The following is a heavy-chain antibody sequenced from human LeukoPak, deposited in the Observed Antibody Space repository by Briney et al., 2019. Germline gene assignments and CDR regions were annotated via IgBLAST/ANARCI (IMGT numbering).Heavy chain of an antibody. CDR2: ISPSGGST. V-gene: IGHV1-46*01. D-gene: IGHD3-10*01. J-gene: IGHJ4*02. CDR1: GYTFTSYY. CDR3: ARAGDAMVRGVIIEIFDY. Sequence: ASVKVSCKASGYTFTSYYMHWVRQAPGQGLEWMGIISPSGGSTSYAQKFQGRVTMTRDTSTSTVYVELSSLRSEDTAVYYCARAGDAMVRGVIIEIFDYWGQGTLVTVSS.